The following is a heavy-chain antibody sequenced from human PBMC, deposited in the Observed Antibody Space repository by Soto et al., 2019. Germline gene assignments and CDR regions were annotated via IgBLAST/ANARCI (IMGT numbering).Heavy chain of an antibody. CDR3: ARRKERSGPHYFDS. V-gene: IGHV1-8*01. J-gene: IGHJ4*02. CDR2: MNPISGNA. Sequence: ASVKVSCKASGFTFTTYDIHWVRQAPGHGLEWVGWMNPISGNAGYAQKFQGRVTMTRNTSISTAYMEVRSLRSEDTAVYYCARRKERSGPHYFDSWGQGSLVTVS. CDR1: GFTFTTYD.